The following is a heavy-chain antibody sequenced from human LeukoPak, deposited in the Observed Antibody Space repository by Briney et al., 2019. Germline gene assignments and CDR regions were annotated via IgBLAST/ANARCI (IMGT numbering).Heavy chain of an antibody. CDR3: ARTTMIEGLNWFDP. V-gene: IGHV4-4*07. J-gene: IGHJ5*02. Sequence: SETLSLTCTVSGGSISSYYWSWIRQPAGKGLEWIRRIYTSGSTNYNPSLKSRVTMSVDTSKNQFSLKLSSVTAADTAVYYCARTTMIEGLNWFDPWGQGTLVTVSS. CDR1: GGSISSYY. D-gene: IGHD3-22*01. CDR2: IYTSGST.